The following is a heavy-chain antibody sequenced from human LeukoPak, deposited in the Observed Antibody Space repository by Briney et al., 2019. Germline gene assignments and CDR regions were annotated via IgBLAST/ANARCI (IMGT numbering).Heavy chain of an antibody. CDR2: IYYSGST. CDR1: GGSISSYY. Sequence: PSETLSLTCTVSGGSISSYYWSRIRQPPGKGLEWIGYIYYSGSTNYNPSLKSRVTISIDTSKNEFSLKLSSVTAADTAVYYCASRRVGPFDYWGQGTLVTVSS. CDR3: ASRRVGPFDY. V-gene: IGHV4-59*08. D-gene: IGHD1-26*01. J-gene: IGHJ4*02.